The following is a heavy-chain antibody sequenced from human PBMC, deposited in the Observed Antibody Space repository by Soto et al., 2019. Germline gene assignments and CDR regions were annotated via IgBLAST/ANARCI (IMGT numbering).Heavy chain of an antibody. CDR3: ARDLGSGYDPGDY. D-gene: IGHD5-12*01. CDR1: GDTFSGYS. J-gene: IGHJ4*02. CDR2: IIPLFGTT. Sequence: QVQLVQSGAEVKKPGSSVKVSCKASGDTFSGYSISWVRQAPGQGLEWMGGIIPLFGTTNYAQRFQGRVTITADKSTSTAYMELSSLKSEDTAIYCCARDLGSGYDPGDYWGQGTRVTVSS. V-gene: IGHV1-69*14.